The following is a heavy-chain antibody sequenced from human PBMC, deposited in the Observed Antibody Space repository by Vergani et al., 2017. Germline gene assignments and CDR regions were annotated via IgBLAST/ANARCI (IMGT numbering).Heavy chain of an antibody. D-gene: IGHD2-2*02. CDR2: ISFDGTNE. Sequence: QVQLVESGGGVVQPGTSLRLSCVVSGFALNRHAMYWVRQAPGTGLEWVVGISFDGTNEYYPDLVKGRFTISRDIAKNTLYLQVRRLRLEDTGVYHCVRDRGLCAGGRCYTEAWDYWGQGTPVTVSS. CDR1: GFALNRHA. CDR3: VRDRGLCAGGRCYTEAWDY. J-gene: IGHJ4*02. V-gene: IGHV3-30-3*01.